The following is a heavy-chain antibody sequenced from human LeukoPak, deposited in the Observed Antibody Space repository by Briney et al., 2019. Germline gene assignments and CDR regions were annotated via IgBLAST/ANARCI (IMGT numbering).Heavy chain of an antibody. V-gene: IGHV1-46*01. Sequence: ASVKVSCKASGYTFTSYYMHWVRQAPGQGLEWMGIINPSGGSTSYAQKFQGRVTMTEDTSTDTAYMELSSLRSEDTAVYYCATSGIVAYYYMDVWGKGTTVTVSS. D-gene: IGHD5-12*01. CDR1: GYTFTSYY. CDR2: INPSGGST. J-gene: IGHJ6*03. CDR3: ATSGIVAYYYMDV.